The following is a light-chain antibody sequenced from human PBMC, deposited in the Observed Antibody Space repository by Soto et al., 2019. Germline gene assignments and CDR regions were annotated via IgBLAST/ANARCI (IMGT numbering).Light chain of an antibody. CDR2: GAS. Sequence: EIVMTQSRATLSVSPGERATLSCRASQSVSSNLVWYQQKPGQAPRLLIYGASTRATGIPARFSGSGSGTEFTLTISSLQSEDFAVYYCQQYNNWPPYTFGQGTKLEIK. V-gene: IGKV3-15*01. CDR1: QSVSSN. J-gene: IGKJ2*01. CDR3: QQYNNWPPYT.